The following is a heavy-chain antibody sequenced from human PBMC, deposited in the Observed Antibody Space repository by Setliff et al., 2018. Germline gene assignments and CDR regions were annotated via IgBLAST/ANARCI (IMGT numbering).Heavy chain of an antibody. CDR1: GFAVSGAY. D-gene: IGHD1-1*01. V-gene: IGHV3-53*01. CDR3: ARGSNESPNYSDY. CDR2: IYSSGNT. J-gene: IGHJ4*02. Sequence: GGSLRLSCAASGFAVSGAYMSWVRQAPGKGLEWVSIIYSSGNTAYTDSVKGRFTISRDTSKNTVYLQMNSLRAEDTAVYYCARGSNESPNYSDYWGQGILVTVSS.